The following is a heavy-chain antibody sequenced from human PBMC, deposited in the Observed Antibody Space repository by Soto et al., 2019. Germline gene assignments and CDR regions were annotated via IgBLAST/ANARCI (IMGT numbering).Heavy chain of an antibody. CDR1: GFTFSSYS. V-gene: IGHV3-21*01. D-gene: IGHD3-3*01. CDR3: ARVSAYDLWSGNWFVP. CDR2: ISSSSSYI. Sequence: GGSLRLSCAAAGFTFSSYSMNWVRQAPGKGLEWVSSISSSSSYIYYADSVKGRFTISRDNAKNSLYLQMNSLRAEDTAVYYCARVSAYDLWSGNWFVPWCQGTLVTVSS. J-gene: IGHJ5*02.